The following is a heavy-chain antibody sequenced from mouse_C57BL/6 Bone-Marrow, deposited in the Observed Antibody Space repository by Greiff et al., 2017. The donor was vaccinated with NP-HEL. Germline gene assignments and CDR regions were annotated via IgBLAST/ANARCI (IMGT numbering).Heavy chain of an antibody. CDR1: GYTFTDYY. J-gene: IGHJ2*01. CDR2: IYPGSGNT. Sequence: VKVVESGAELVRPGASVKLSCKASGYTFTDYYINWVKQRPGQGLEWIARIYPGSGNTYYNEKFKGKATLTAEKSSSTAYMQLSSLTSEDSAVYFCARDFITTVGYYFDYWGQGTTLTVSS. D-gene: IGHD1-1*01. V-gene: IGHV1-76*01. CDR3: ARDFITTVGYYFDY.